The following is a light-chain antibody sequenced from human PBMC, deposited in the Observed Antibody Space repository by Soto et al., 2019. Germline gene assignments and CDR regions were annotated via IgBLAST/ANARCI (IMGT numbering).Light chain of an antibody. Sequence: DIVMTQSPLSLPVTPGEPASISCRSSQSLLHSNGYNYLDWYLQKPGQSPLLLIYLGSNRASVVLNRFSCIGSGTEFKLKISRVDAEDVGVYYCMQALQTPLTFGPGTKVHIK. J-gene: IGKJ3*01. CDR2: LGS. V-gene: IGKV2-28*01. CDR3: MQALQTPLT. CDR1: QSLLHSNGYNY.